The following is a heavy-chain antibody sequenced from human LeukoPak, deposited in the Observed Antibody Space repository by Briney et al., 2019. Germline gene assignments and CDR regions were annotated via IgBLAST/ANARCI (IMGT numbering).Heavy chain of an antibody. CDR2: ISGSGYST. CDR1: GFTFSSYG. CDR3: AKDAAANVDYPYYFDY. J-gene: IGHJ4*02. D-gene: IGHD4-11*01. Sequence: GGSLRLSCAASGFTFSSYGMSWVRQAPGKGLEWVSTISGSGYSTYYADSVKGRFTISRDNSRTTLYLLMNSLRAEDAAVYYCAKDAAANVDYPYYFDYWGQGALVTVSS. V-gene: IGHV3-23*01.